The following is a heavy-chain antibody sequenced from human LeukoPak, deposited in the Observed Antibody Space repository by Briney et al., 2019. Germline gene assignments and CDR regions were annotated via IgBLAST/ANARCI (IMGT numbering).Heavy chain of an antibody. CDR1: GFTFSSYG. V-gene: IGHV3-30*03. J-gene: IGHJ3*02. Sequence: PGGSLRLSCAASGFTFSSYGMSWVRQAPGKGLEWVAGIAYDGSNKDHADAVKGRFTISRDNSKNSLYLQMNSLRTEDTAVYYCARERWGDAFDIWGQGTLVTVSS. CDR3: ARERWGDAFDI. D-gene: IGHD3-16*01. CDR2: IAYDGSNK.